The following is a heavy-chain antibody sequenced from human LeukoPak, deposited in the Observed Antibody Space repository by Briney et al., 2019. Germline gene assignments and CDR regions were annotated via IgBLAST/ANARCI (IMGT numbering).Heavy chain of an antibody. Sequence: KDSETLSLTCAVYGGSFSGYYWSWIRQPPGKGLEWIGEINHSGSTNYNPSLKSRVTISVDTSKNQFSLKLSSMTAADTAVYYCARGSDDDSSGYYYGYWGQGTLVTVSS. J-gene: IGHJ4*02. D-gene: IGHD3-22*01. CDR2: INHSGST. CDR1: GGSFSGYY. V-gene: IGHV4-34*01. CDR3: ARGSDDDSSGYYYGY.